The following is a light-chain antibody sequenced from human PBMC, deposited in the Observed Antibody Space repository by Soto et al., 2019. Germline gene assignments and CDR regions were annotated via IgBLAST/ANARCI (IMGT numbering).Light chain of an antibody. J-gene: IGKJ4*01. CDR1: QSVSSY. CDR2: DAS. Sequence: EIVLTQSPATLSLSPGERATLSCRASQSVSSYLAWYQQKPGQAARLLIYDASNRATGIPARFSGSGSGTDFTLTISSLEPEDFAVYYCQQRSETFGGGTKVEIK. CDR3: QQRSET. V-gene: IGKV3-11*01.